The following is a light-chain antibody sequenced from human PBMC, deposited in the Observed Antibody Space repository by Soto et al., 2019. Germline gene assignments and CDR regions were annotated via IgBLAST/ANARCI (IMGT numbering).Light chain of an antibody. CDR1: QDISNS. CDR3: QQSYRTPRT. V-gene: IGKV1-39*01. J-gene: IGKJ1*01. Sequence: HMTESPSYLSASVRDRVTITYHATQDISNSVSWFQQKSGKAPKLLMHAASSLDRGVPSRFSGSGSGTDFTLTISSLQPEDFATYYCQQSYRTPRTFGQGTKVDIK. CDR2: AAS.